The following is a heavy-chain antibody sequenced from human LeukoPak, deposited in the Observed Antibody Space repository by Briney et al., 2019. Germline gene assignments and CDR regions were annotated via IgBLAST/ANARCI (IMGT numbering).Heavy chain of an antibody. D-gene: IGHD1-7*01. CDR1: GGSFSGYY. CDR2: INHSGST. V-gene: IGHV4-34*01. J-gene: IGHJ4*02. Sequence: PSETLSLTCAVYGGSFSGYYWSWIRQPPGKGLEWIGEINHSGSTNYNPSLKCRVTISVDTSKNLFSLKLSSVTAADTAVYYCARVVNYRGDDYWGQGTLVTVSS. CDR3: ARVVNYRGDDY.